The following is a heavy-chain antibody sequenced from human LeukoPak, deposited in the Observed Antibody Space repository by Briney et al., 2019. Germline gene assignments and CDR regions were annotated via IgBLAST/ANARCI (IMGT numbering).Heavy chain of an antibody. CDR3: ARSPTGLRLGELSTPFDF. CDR1: GDSISSFY. V-gene: IGHV4-4*07. J-gene: IGHJ4*02. Sequence: SETLSLTCTVSGDSISSFYWSWIRQPAGKGLEWIGRIYSSGSTNYNPSLESRVTMSVDTSKNQLSLKLSSVAAADTAVYYCARSPTGLRLGELSTPFDFWGQGTLVTVSP. D-gene: IGHD3-16*02. CDR2: IYSSGST.